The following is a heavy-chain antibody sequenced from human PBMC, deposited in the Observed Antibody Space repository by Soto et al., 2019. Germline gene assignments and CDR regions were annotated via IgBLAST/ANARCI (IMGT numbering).Heavy chain of an antibody. Sequence: QVHLVESGGGVVQPGTSLRLSCVASGFTFRSYGMHWVRQAPGEGLEWVSGIWYDGGKENYADSVKGRFTVSRDNSKNTLYLQLDNLRIEDTAVYFCAKDVQGGGDYIDHWGQGTLVTVSS. V-gene: IGHV3-33*06. CDR3: AKDVQGGGDYIDH. J-gene: IGHJ4*02. CDR2: IWYDGGKE. D-gene: IGHD4-17*01. CDR1: GFTFRSYG.